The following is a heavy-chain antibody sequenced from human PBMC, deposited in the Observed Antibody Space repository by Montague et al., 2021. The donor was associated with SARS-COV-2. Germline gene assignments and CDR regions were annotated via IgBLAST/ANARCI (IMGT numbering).Heavy chain of an antibody. CDR1: GGSFSGHY. J-gene: IGHJ6*02. CDR2: INHSGST. V-gene: IGHV4-34*01. CDR3: ARGLPVTTLYYYYGMDV. D-gene: IGHD4-11*01. Sequence: SETLSLTCAVYGGSFSGHYWSWIRQPPGKGLEWIGEINHSGSTNYNPSLKSRVTISVDTSKNQFSLKLSSVTAADTAVYYCARGLPVTTLYYYYGMDVWGQGTTVTVCS.